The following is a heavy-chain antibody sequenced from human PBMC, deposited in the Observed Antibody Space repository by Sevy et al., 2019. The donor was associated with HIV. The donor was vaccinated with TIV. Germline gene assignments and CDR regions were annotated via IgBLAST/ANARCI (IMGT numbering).Heavy chain of an antibody. V-gene: IGHV4-31*03. CDR1: GGSISSGGYY. Sequence: SETPSLTCTVSGGSISSGGYYWSWIRQHPGKGLEWIGYIYYSGSTYYNPSLKSRVTISVDTSKNQFSLKLSSVTAADTAVYYCARVVGDGYNLYYFDYWGQGTLVTVSS. D-gene: IGHD1-26*01. CDR2: IYYSGST. CDR3: ARVVGDGYNLYYFDY. J-gene: IGHJ4*02.